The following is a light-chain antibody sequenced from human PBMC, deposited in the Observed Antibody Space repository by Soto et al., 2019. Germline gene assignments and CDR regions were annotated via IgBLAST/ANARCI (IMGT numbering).Light chain of an antibody. J-gene: IGKJ5*01. CDR1: QSVSSSY. CDR3: QQYGSSLSIT. Sequence: DIAFSQSPCTLSLSPGERATLSCRASQSVSSSYLAWYQQKPGQAPRLLIYGASSRATGIPDRFSGSGSGTDFTLTISRLEPEDFAVYYCQQYGSSLSITFGQGTRLEXK. V-gene: IGKV3-20*01. CDR2: GAS.